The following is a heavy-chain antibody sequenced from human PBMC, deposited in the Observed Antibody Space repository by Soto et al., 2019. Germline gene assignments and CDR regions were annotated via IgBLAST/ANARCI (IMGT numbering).Heavy chain of an antibody. Sequence: GGSLRLSCAASGFTFSSYAMSWVRQAPGKGLEWVSAISGSGGSTYYADSVKGRFTISRDNSKNTLYLQMNSLRAEDTAVYYCAKDRRYYYGSGSQSTNLYDYYGMDVWGQGTTVTVSS. V-gene: IGHV3-23*01. CDR2: ISGSGGST. D-gene: IGHD3-10*01. CDR3: AKDRRYYYGSGSQSTNLYDYYGMDV. CDR1: GFTFSSYA. J-gene: IGHJ6*02.